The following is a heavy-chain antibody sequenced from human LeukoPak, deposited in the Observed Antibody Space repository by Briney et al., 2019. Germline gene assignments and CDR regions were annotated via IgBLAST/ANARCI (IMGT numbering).Heavy chain of an antibody. CDR3: AREWTYYDYVWGSYRSLVDY. CDR2: INPNSGGT. CDR1: GYTFTGYY. J-gene: IGHJ4*02. Sequence: ASVKVSCEASGYTFTGYYMHWVRQAPGQGLEWMGWINPNSGGTNYAQKFQGRVTMTRDTSISTAYMELSRLRSDDTAVYYCAREWTYYDYVWGSYRSLVDYWGQGTLVTVSS. D-gene: IGHD3-16*02. V-gene: IGHV1-2*02.